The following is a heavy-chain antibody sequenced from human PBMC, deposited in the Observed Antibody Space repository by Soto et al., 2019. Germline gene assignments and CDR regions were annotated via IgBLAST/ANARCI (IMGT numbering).Heavy chain of an antibody. J-gene: IGHJ4*02. CDR1: GGLFSSYP. D-gene: IGHD3-22*01. V-gene: IGHV1-69*01. CDR2: LIPVFHTA. Sequence: QEQLVQSGAEVKKPGSSVKVSCKASGGLFSSYPISWVRQVPGQGLEWMGGLIPVFHTAYYTQRFQGRVTIPADESTNTASTELRSLRSEDTAIYYCARGGIGYTWSNDCWGQGALVTVSS. CDR3: ARGGIGYTWSNDC.